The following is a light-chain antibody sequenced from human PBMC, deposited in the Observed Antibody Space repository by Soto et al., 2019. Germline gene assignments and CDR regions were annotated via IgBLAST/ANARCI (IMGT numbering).Light chain of an antibody. CDR3: QQRSNWPPLT. Sequence: EIVLTQSPDTLSLSPGGRATLSCRASQSVSNYLAWYHQKPGQAPRLLIYDASNRATGIPARFSGSGSGTDFTLTISSLEPEDFAVYYCQQRSNWPPLTFGGGTKVDIK. CDR1: QSVSNY. J-gene: IGKJ4*01. CDR2: DAS. V-gene: IGKV3-11*01.